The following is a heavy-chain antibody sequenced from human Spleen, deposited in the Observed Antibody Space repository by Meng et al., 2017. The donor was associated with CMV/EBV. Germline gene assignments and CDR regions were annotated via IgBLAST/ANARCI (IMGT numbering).Heavy chain of an antibody. J-gene: IGHJ4*02. CDR2: ISAYNGNT. V-gene: IGHV1-18*04. CDR3: ARDMTGYESAFDH. Sequence: ASVKVSCKASGYTFTSYYMHWVRQAPGQGLEWMGWISAYNGNTHYAQKVQGRVTLTRDTSTNTAYMELTSLRSDDTAVYFCARDMTGYESAFDHWGQGTVVTVSS. CDR1: GYTFTSYY. D-gene: IGHD2-15*01.